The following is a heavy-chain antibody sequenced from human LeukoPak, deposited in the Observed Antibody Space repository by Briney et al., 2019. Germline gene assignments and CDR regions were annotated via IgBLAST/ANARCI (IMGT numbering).Heavy chain of an antibody. D-gene: IGHD6-6*01. CDR2: FDPEDGET. CDR1: GYTLTELS. CDR3: ARLQYSSSSVGDY. V-gene: IGHV1-24*01. J-gene: IGHJ4*02. Sequence: GASVKVSCKVSGYTLTELSMHWVRQAPGKGLEWMGGFDPEDGETIYAQKFQGRVTMTEDTSTDTAYMELSSLKASDTAMYYCARLQYSSSSVGDYWGQGTLVTVSS.